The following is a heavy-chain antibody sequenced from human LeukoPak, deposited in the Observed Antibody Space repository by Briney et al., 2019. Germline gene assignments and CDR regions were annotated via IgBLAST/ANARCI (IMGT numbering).Heavy chain of an antibody. CDR2: IYYSGST. Sequence: SETLSLTCTVSSGSISSYYWSWIRQPPGKGLEWIGYIYYSGSTNYNPSLKSRVTISIDTSKTHFSLKLGSVTAADTAVYYCARAGSNYAGWFDPWGQGTLVTVSS. D-gene: IGHD4-11*01. CDR1: SGSISSYY. J-gene: IGHJ5*02. V-gene: IGHV4-59*01. CDR3: ARAGSNYAGWFDP.